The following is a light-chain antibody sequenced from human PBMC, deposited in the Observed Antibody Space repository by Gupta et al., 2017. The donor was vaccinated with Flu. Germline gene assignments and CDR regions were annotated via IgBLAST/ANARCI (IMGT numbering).Light chain of an antibody. J-gene: IGKJ4*01. Sequence: DRATLSCRASQSVSSSQVGLYQQKTGQAPRLLIYGASSRATGIPDRFSGSGSGTDFTLTISRLEPEDFAVYYCQQYGSTPLTFGGGTKVEIK. CDR1: QSVSSSQ. V-gene: IGKV3-20*01. CDR2: GAS. CDR3: QQYGSTPLT.